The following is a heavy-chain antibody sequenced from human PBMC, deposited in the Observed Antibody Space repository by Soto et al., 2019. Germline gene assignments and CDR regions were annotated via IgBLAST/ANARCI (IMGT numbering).Heavy chain of an antibody. CDR3: ARSRGGTGVAFDY. Sequence: QVRLVQSGAEVKKPGASVKVSCKTSGYTFTSYDINWVRQATGQGLEWMGWMNPDSGDTGYVQKFQGRGSMTRDTSISAAYLELSSLRSEETGVFYCARSRGGTGVAFDYWGQGTLVTVSS. V-gene: IGHV1-8*01. D-gene: IGHD7-27*01. CDR2: MNPDSGDT. CDR1: GYTFTSYD. J-gene: IGHJ4*02.